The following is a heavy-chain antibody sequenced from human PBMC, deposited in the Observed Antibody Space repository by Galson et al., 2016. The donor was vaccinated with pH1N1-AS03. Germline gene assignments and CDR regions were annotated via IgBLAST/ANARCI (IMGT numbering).Heavy chain of an antibody. V-gene: IGHV3-30*18. CDR1: GFSFSTYV. D-gene: IGHD3-22*01. CDR3: AKVREGGYYFNHYYALDV. CDR2: ISYDGSNK. J-gene: IGHJ6*02. Sequence: SLRLSCAASGFSFSTYVMHWVRQAPGKGLEWVAVISYDGSNKYHADSVQGRFTISRDNSKNTLYLQMHSLRPEDTAVYYCAKVREGGYYFNHYYALDVWGQGTTVIVSS.